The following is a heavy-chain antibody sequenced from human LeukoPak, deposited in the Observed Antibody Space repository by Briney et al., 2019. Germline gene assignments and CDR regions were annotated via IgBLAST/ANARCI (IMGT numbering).Heavy chain of an antibody. J-gene: IGHJ4*02. V-gene: IGHV1-69*05. Sequence: SVKVSCKASGGTFSSYAISWVRQAPGQGLEWMGGIIPIFGTANYAQKFQGRVTITTDESTSTAYMELSSLRSEDTAVYYCARAIAVAGRDFGYWGQGTLVTVSS. D-gene: IGHD6-19*01. CDR3: ARAIAVAGRDFGY. CDR2: IIPIFGTA. CDR1: GGTFSSYA.